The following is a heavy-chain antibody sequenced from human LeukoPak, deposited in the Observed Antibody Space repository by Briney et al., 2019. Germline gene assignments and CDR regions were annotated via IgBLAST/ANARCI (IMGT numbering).Heavy chain of an antibody. V-gene: IGHV1-2*02. J-gene: IGHJ5*02. Sequence: ASVKVSGKASGYTFTGYYMHWVRQAPGQELEWMGWINPNSGGTNYSQKFQGRGTITRYTAISTAYMELSMLRSDDTAVYYCARDRGYDKMYNWFDPWGQGTLVTVSS. CDR3: ARDRGYDKMYNWFDP. CDR1: GYTFTGYY. CDR2: INPNSGGT. D-gene: IGHD5-12*01.